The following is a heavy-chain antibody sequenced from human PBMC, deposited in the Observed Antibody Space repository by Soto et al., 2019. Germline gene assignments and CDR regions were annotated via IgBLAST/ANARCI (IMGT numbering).Heavy chain of an antibody. CDR1: GYSFTSYD. Sequence: QVQMVQSGAEVKKPGASVKVSCRASGYSFTSYDVNWGRQATGQGLEWMGWMNPNSGNTAFAEKFQGRVTMTRDTPISTAYMELSGLTSEDTAVYYCARYPYTSYCSDGSCSYDAFDIWGQGTVVTVSS. V-gene: IGHV1-8*01. CDR2: MNPNSGNT. D-gene: IGHD2-15*01. J-gene: IGHJ3*02. CDR3: ARYPYTSYCSDGSCSYDAFDI.